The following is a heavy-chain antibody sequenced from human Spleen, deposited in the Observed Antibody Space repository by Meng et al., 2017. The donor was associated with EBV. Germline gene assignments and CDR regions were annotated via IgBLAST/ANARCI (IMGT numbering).Heavy chain of an antibody. D-gene: IGHD5-24*01. CDR2: INHSRDT. Sequence: VHLQQWGTGLLKPSETLSLTCAVYGGSFIGYYWSWIRQSPGKGLEWIGEINHSRDTHYSPSLKSRVTLSVDTSRNEFSLKLRSVTAADTAIYFCAYNNYSPRFDYWGQGILVTVSS. V-gene: IGHV4-34*01. CDR3: AYNNYSPRFDY. CDR1: GGSFIGYY. J-gene: IGHJ4*02.